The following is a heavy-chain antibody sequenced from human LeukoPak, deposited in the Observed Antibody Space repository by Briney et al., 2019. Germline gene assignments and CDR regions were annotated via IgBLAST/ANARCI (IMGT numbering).Heavy chain of an antibody. CDR2: IRYDGSDK. V-gene: IGHV3-30*02. J-gene: IGHJ2*01. CDR1: GFTLSRNS. Sequence: PGGSLRLSCAASGFTLSRNSMNWVRQAPGKGLEWVAFIRYDGSDKYYADSVKGRFTISRDNSKNTVYLQMNSLRAEDTAMYYCAKGLWGVTTRWYFDLWGRGTLVTVSS. CDR3: AKGLWGVTTRWYFDL. D-gene: IGHD4-17*01.